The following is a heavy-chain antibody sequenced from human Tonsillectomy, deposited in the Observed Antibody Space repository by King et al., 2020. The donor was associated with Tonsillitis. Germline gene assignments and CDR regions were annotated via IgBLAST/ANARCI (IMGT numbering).Heavy chain of an antibody. CDR3: VGEVGVRDFQH. Sequence: VQLVESGGGVVQPERSLRLSCAASGFIFSAHAMHWVRQAPGKGLEWLAVIAHDGTYQAYADSVKGRFTISRANSKNTLYLQMNSLRPDDTAIFYCVGEVGVRDFQHWGQGTLVTVSS. CDR1: GFIFSAHA. D-gene: IGHD2-15*01. J-gene: IGHJ1*01. V-gene: IGHV3-30-3*01. CDR2: IAHDGTYQ.